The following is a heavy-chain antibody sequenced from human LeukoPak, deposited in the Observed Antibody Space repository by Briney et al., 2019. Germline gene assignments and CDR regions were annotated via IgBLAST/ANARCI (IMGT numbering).Heavy chain of an antibody. V-gene: IGHV4-4*02. CDR1: GGSISSSNW. D-gene: IGHD6-13*01. J-gene: IGHJ4*02. CDR2: IYHSGST. Sequence: PSETLSLTCAVSGGSISSSNWWSWVRQPPGKGLEWIGEIYHSGSTNYNPSLKSRVTISVDKSKNQFSLKLSSVTAADTAVYYCARVRLAAAGDMGFDYWGQGTLLTVSS. CDR3: ARVRLAAAGDMGFDY.